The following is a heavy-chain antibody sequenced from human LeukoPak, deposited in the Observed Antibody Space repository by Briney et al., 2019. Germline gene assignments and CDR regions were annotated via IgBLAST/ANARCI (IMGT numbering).Heavy chain of an antibody. CDR3: AKITMATTLNY. Sequence: GGSLRLSCAASGLTFSSYAMNWVRQASGKGLEWVSGITGSGRETYYADSVKGRFSISRDNSKNTLYLQMNNLRAEDTAVYYCAKITMATTLNYWGQGTLVTVSS. V-gene: IGHV3-23*01. D-gene: IGHD3-10*01. CDR1: GLTFSSYA. J-gene: IGHJ4*02. CDR2: ITGSGRET.